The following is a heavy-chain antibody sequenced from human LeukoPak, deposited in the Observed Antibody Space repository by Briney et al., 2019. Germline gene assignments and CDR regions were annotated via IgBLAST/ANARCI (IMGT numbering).Heavy chain of an antibody. CDR2: INPNSDGT. Sequence: ASVKVSCKASGYTFNGYYMHWVRQAPGQGLEGMGRINPNSDGTNYAQKFQGRVTMTRDTSISTAYMELSRLRSDDTAVYYCAREGIAAAGQYIIDYWGQGTLVTVSS. V-gene: IGHV1-2*06. J-gene: IGHJ4*02. D-gene: IGHD6-13*01. CDR3: AREGIAAAGQYIIDY. CDR1: GYTFNGYY.